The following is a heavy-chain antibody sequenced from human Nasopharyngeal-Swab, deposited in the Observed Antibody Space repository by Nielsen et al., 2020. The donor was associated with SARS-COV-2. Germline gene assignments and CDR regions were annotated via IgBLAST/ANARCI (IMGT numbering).Heavy chain of an antibody. CDR3: ASGYSSSYRRISYFDY. CDR1: GYTLTELS. Sequence: ASVKVSCKVSGYTLTELSMHWVRQAPGKGLEWMGGFDPEDGETIYAQKFQGRVTMTEDTSTDTAYMELSSLRSEDTAVYYCASGYSSSYRRISYFDYWGQGTLVAVSS. J-gene: IGHJ4*02. V-gene: IGHV1-24*01. CDR2: FDPEDGET. D-gene: IGHD6-13*01.